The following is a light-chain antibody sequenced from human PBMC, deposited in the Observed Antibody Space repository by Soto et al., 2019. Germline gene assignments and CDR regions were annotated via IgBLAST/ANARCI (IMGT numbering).Light chain of an antibody. V-gene: IGKV1-39*01. Sequence: IQMTQSPSSPSASVGDRVTLTCRASQSIGIYLNWYQKKPGKAPKLLIHAASTLQSGAPSTFSGSGYGTDFALTISSLQPEDIATYYCHQTFANPWTFAHGTKVDIK. CDR1: QSIGIY. CDR3: HQTFANPWT. J-gene: IGKJ1*01. CDR2: AAS.